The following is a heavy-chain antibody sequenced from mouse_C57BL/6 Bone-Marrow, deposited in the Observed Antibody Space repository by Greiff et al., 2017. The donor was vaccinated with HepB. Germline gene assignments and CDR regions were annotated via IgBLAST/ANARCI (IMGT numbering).Heavy chain of an antibody. Sequence: QVHVKQSGAELVKPGASVKISCKASGYAFSSYWMNWVKQRPGKGLEWIGQIYPGDGDTNYNGKFKGKATLTADKSSSTAYMQLSSLTSEDSAVYFCARKGGRNYYFDYWGQGTTLTVSS. CDR1: GYAFSSYW. D-gene: IGHD1-1*02. V-gene: IGHV1-80*01. CDR3: ARKGGRNYYFDY. J-gene: IGHJ2*01. CDR2: IYPGDGDT.